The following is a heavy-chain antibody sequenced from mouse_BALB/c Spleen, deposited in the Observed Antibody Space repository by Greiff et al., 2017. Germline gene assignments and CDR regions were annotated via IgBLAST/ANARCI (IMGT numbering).Heavy chain of an antibody. V-gene: IGHV5-6-3*01. CDR3: AREGYAMDY. CDR2: INSNGGST. Sequence: EVKLMESGGDLVKPGGSLKLSCAASGFTFSSYGMSWVRQTPDKRLEWVATINSNGGSTYYPDSVKGRFTISRDNAKNTLYLQMSSLKSEDTAMYYCAREGYAMDYWGQGTSVTVSS. CDR1: GFTFSSYG. J-gene: IGHJ4*01.